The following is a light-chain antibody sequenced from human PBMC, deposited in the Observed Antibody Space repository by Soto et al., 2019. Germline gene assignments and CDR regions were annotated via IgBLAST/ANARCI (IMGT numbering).Light chain of an antibody. V-gene: IGLV2-14*02. CDR2: EVS. Sequence: QSALTQPASVSGSPGQSVTISCTGTNTNIGTYQAISWYQQHPGKAPKLILYEVSQRPSGVSDRFSGSKSGNTASLTISGLQAEDEADYYCSSYTSSSTHWVFGGGTKLTVL. CDR1: NTNIGTYQA. J-gene: IGLJ3*02. CDR3: SSYTSSSTHWV.